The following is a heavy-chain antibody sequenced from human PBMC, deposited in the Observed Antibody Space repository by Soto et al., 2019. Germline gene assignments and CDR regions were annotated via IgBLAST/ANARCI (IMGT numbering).Heavy chain of an antibody. J-gene: IGHJ5*02. D-gene: IGHD3-9*01. CDR1: GFTFSSYW. CDR2: IKQDGSEK. Sequence: GGSLRLSCAASGFTFSSYWMSWVRQAPGKGLEWVANIKQDGSEKYYVDSVKGRFTISRDNAKNSLYLQMNSLRAEDTAVYYCARDSGTGLRYFDWSDTFDPWGQGTLVTVSS. CDR3: ARDSGTGLRYFDWSDTFDP. V-gene: IGHV3-7*01.